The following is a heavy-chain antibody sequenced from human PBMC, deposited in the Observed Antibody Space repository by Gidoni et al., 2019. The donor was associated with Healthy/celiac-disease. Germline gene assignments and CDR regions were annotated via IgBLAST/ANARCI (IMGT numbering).Heavy chain of an antibody. CDR2: ISSSSSDI. CDR1: GFTLSSYS. D-gene: IGHD1-26*01. V-gene: IGHV3-21*01. J-gene: IGHJ5*02. Sequence: GGRVQPGGSLRPSCAAAGFTLSSYSMNWVRQAPGKGLEWVSSISSSSSDIYYADSVKGRFTISRDNAKNSLYLQMNSLRAEDTAVYYCARDSGSYIAGWFDPWGQGTLVTVSS. CDR3: ARDSGSYIAGWFDP.